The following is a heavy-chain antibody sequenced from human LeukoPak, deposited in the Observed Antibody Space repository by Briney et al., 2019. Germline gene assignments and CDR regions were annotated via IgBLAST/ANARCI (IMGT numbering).Heavy chain of an antibody. D-gene: IGHD3-22*01. V-gene: IGHV3-33*01. CDR2: IWYDGSNK. Sequence: GGSLRLSCAASGFTFSSYGMHWVRQAPGKGLEWVAVIWYDGSNKYYADSVKGRVTISRDNSKNTLYLQMNSLRAEDTAVYYCARGLTYYYDSSGYNSGDLDYWGRGTLVTVSS. CDR3: ARGLTYYYDSSGYNSGDLDY. CDR1: GFTFSSYG. J-gene: IGHJ4*02.